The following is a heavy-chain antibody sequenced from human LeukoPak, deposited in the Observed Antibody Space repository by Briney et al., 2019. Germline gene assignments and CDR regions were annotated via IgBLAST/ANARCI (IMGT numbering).Heavy chain of an antibody. Sequence: PGGSLRLSCAASGFTFSSYEMNWVRQAPGKGLEWVSYISSSGSTIYYADSVKGRFTISRDNAKNSLYLQMNSLRAEDTAVYYCARSYYFYDFWSGYYNWGQETLVTVSS. CDR2: ISSSGSTI. CDR1: GFTFSSYE. CDR3: ARSYYFYDFWSGYYN. V-gene: IGHV3-48*03. J-gene: IGHJ4*02. D-gene: IGHD3-3*01.